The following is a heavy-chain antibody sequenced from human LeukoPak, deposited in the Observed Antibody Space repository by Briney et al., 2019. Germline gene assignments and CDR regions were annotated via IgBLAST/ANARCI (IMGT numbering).Heavy chain of an antibody. V-gene: IGHV3-30*02. Sequence: GGSLRLSCAASGFTFSSYGMHWVRQAPGKGLEWVAFIRYDGSNKYYADSVKGRFPISRDNSKNTLYLQMNSLRAEDTAVYYCARGPPYYDILTGPLGGFDYWGQGTLVTVSS. CDR3: ARGPPYYDILTGPLGGFDY. D-gene: IGHD3-9*01. CDR2: IRYDGSNK. J-gene: IGHJ4*02. CDR1: GFTFSSYG.